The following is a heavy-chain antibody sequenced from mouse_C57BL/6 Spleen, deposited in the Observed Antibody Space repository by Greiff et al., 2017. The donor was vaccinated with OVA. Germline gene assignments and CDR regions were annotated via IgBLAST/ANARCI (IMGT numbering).Heavy chain of an antibody. Sequence: QVQLQQPGAELVRPGSSVKLSCKASGYTFTSYWMHWVKQRPIQGLEWIGNIDPSDSETHYNQKFKDKATLTVDKSSSTAYMQRSSLTSEDSAVYYCAIYYDYEGYAMDYWGQGTSVTVSS. D-gene: IGHD2-4*01. J-gene: IGHJ4*01. CDR3: AIYYDYEGYAMDY. V-gene: IGHV1-52*01. CDR2: IDPSDSET. CDR1: GYTFTSYW.